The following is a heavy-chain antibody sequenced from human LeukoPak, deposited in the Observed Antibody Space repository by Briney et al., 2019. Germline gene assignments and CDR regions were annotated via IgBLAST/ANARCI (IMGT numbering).Heavy chain of an antibody. CDR3: ARDYTCFDY. J-gene: IGHJ4*02. CDR2: ISSSSSTI. V-gene: IGHV3-11*04. CDR1: GGSFSGYY. Sequence: LSLTCAVYGGSFSGYYWSWIRQAPGKGLEWVSYISSSSSTIYYADSVKGRFTISRDNAKNSLYLQMNSLRAEDTAVYYCARDYTCFDYWGQGTLVTVSS.